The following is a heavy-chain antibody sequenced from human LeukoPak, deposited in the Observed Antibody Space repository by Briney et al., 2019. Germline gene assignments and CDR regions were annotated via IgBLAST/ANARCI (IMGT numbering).Heavy chain of an antibody. CDR2: ISGSGGTT. CDR1: GFTFSSYA. Sequence: SGGSLRLSCAASGFTFSSYAMSWVRQAPGKGLEWVSAISGSGGTTYYADSVKGRFTISRDNSKNTLYLQMDSLRADDTAVYYCAKGTNPVRAFDIWGQGTMVTVSS. D-gene: IGHD1-14*01. V-gene: IGHV3-23*01. CDR3: AKGTNPVRAFDI. J-gene: IGHJ3*02.